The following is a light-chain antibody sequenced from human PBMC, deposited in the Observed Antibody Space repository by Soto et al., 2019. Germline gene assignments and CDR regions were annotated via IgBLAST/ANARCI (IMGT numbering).Light chain of an antibody. CDR3: QQFNNYPHT. V-gene: IGKV1D-13*01. J-gene: IGKJ4*01. Sequence: IQLTQSPSFLSASVGDRVTITCRACKGISSALAWYQKKPGKAPKLLIYVASVLGSGVPSRFSGSGSQLDFTLTISSLQPEDFATYYCQQFNNYPHTFGGRTKVDIK. CDR2: VAS. CDR1: KGISSA.